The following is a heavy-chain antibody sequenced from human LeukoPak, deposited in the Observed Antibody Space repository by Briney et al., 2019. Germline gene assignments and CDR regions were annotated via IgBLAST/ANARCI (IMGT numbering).Heavy chain of an antibody. Sequence: GESLKISCKGSGYSFTSYWIGWVRQMPGKGLEWMGIIYPGDSDTRYSLSFRGQVTISADKSISTANLQWSSLKASDTAMYYCARLMALPGIAAAGTLFSRYYYYYMDVWGKGTTVTISS. D-gene: IGHD6-13*01. CDR3: ARLMALPGIAAAGTLFSRYYYYYMDV. V-gene: IGHV5-51*01. CDR2: IYPGDSDT. J-gene: IGHJ6*03. CDR1: GYSFTSYW.